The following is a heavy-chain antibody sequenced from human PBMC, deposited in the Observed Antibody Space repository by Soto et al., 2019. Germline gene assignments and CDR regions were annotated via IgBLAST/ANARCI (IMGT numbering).Heavy chain of an antibody. Sequence: PGGSLRLSCAASGFSFSDYYMSWIRQAPGKGLEWDSYISTSGRTVYYADSVEGRFTISRDNAKNSLSLQMNSLRAEDTAVYYCARARHYDGSGSYLNFDYWGQGTLVTVSS. V-gene: IGHV3-11*01. CDR1: GFSFSDYY. J-gene: IGHJ4*02. D-gene: IGHD3-10*01. CDR2: ISTSGRTV. CDR3: ARARHYDGSGSYLNFDY.